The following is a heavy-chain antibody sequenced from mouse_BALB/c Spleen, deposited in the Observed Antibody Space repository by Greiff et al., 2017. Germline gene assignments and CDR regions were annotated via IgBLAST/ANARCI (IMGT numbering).Heavy chain of an antibody. J-gene: IGHJ4*01. CDR1: GFSLTGYG. CDR3: ARDRRYYDYAYAMDY. CDR2: IWGDGST. V-gene: IGHV2-6-7*01. Sequence: VQLVESGPGLVAPSQSLSITCTVSGFSLTGYGVNWVRQPPGKGLEWLGMIWGDGSTDYNSALKSRLSISKDNSKSQVFLKMNSLQTDDTARYYCARDRRYYDYAYAMDYWGQGTSVTVSS. D-gene: IGHD2-4*01.